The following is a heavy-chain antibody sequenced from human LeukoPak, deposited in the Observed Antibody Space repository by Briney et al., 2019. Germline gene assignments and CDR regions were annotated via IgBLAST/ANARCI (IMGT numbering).Heavy chain of an antibody. D-gene: IGHD3-22*01. CDR1: GYTFTGYY. CDR3: AREPSQYYYDSSGYYADFDY. J-gene: IGHJ4*02. CDR2: INPNSGGT. V-gene: IGHV1-2*02. Sequence: ASVKVSCKASGYTFTGYYMHWVRQAPGQGLEWMGWINPNSGGTNYAQKFQGRVTMTRDTSISTAYMELSRLRSDDTAVYYCAREPSQYYYDSSGYYADFDYWGQGTLVTVSS.